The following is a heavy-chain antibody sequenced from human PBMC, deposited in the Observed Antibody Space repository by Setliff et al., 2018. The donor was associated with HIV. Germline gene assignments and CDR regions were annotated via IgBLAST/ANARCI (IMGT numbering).Heavy chain of an antibody. CDR2: LLPLFETT. CDR3: ARGQVVGYTYSGIEL. Sequence: SVKVSCKASGGTFNGSGINWVRQAPGQGFEWVGGLLPLFETTTYAQTFQGRVSITTDESASTTYMELSSLRSDDTAVYYCARGQVVGYTYSGIELWGQGTLVTVSS. J-gene: IGHJ4*02. CDR1: GGTFNGSG. D-gene: IGHD5-18*01. V-gene: IGHV1-69*05.